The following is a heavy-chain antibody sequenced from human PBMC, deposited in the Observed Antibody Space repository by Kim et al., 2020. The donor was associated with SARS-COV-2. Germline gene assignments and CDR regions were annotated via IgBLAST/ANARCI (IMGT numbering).Heavy chain of an antibody. Sequence: GGSLRLSCAASGFTFSSYAMSWVRQAPGKGLEWVSAISGSGGSTYSADSVKGRFTISRYNSKYTLYLQLNSLRAEDTAVYYCASDSSGYYSFDYWGQGTLVTVSS. J-gene: IGHJ4*02. V-gene: IGHV3-23*01. CDR3: ASDSSGYYSFDY. CDR2: ISGSGGST. CDR1: GFTFSSYA. D-gene: IGHD3-22*01.